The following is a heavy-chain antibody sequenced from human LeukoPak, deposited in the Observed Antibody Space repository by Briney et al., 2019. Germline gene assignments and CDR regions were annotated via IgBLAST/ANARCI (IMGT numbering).Heavy chain of an antibody. V-gene: IGHV1-46*03. CDR1: GYTFTSYY. Sequence: ASVKVSCKASGYTFTSYYMHWVRQAPGQGLEWMGIINPSGGSTSYAQKFQGRVTMTRDTSTSTVYMELSSLRSEDTAVYYCARDLDGIAVAGTNGLGFFDYWGQGTLVTVPS. D-gene: IGHD6-19*01. CDR2: INPSGGST. J-gene: IGHJ4*02. CDR3: ARDLDGIAVAGTNGLGFFDY.